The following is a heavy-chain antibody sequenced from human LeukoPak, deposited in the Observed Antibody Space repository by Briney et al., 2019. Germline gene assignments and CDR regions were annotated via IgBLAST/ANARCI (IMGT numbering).Heavy chain of an antibody. CDR1: GFTFSSYW. V-gene: IGHV3-48*04. CDR2: MSSRSGII. CDR3: AGGLLEAQGWLQWLGTVYSMDV. J-gene: IGHJ6*02. D-gene: IGHD5-24*01. Sequence: GGSLRLSCAASGFTFSSYWMSWIRQSPGKGLEWISYMSSRSGIIYYADSVKGRFTISRDNARNSLYLQMNSLRVDDTAVYYCAGGLLEAQGWLQWLGTVYSMDVWGQGTPVTVSS.